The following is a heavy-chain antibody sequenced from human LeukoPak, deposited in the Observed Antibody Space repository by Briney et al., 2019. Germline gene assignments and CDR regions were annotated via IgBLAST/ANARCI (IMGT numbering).Heavy chain of an antibody. D-gene: IGHD3-10*01. CDR1: GFTFSSYS. CDR2: ISSSSSYI. Sequence: GGSLRLSCAASGFTFSSYSMNWVRQAPGKGLEWVSSISSSSSYIYYADSVKGRFTISRDNAKNSLYLQMNSLRAEDTAVYYCAREPDYGSGSWNRHPFDYWGQGTLVTVSS. V-gene: IGHV3-21*01. CDR3: AREPDYGSGSWNRHPFDY. J-gene: IGHJ4*02.